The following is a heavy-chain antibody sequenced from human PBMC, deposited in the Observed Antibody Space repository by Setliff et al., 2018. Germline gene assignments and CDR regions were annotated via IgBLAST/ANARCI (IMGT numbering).Heavy chain of an antibody. D-gene: IGHD3-22*01. CDR3: ARGKDYSDGSGYPIFQH. CDR1: GFTLDDYY. V-gene: IGHV3-11*04. J-gene: IGHJ1*01. CDR2: ISSSGYTI. Sequence: VGSLRLSCEASGFTLDDYYMTWIRQAPGKGLEWISYISSSGYTIYYANSVKGRFSISRDDALNSLFLEMNSLRVDDTAIYYCARGKDYSDGSGYPIFQHWGQGTPVTVSS.